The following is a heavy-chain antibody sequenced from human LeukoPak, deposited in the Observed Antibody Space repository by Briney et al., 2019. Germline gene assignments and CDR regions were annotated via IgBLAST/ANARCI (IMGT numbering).Heavy chain of an antibody. V-gene: IGHV3-23*01. Sequence: GGSLRLSFAASGFTFSSYAMSWVRQAPGKGLEWVSAISGSGGSTYYADSVKGRFTISRDNSKNTLYLQMNSLRAEDTAVYYCAKPGVIGTLYYFDYWGQGTLVTVSS. D-gene: IGHD2/OR15-2a*01. CDR2: ISGSGGST. CDR3: AKPGVIGTLYYFDY. CDR1: GFTFSSYA. J-gene: IGHJ4*02.